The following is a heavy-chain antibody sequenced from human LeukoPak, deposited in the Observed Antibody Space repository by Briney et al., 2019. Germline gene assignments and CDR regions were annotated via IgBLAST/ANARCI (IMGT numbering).Heavy chain of an antibody. D-gene: IGHD4-17*01. CDR1: GFTFSSYW. V-gene: IGHV3-7*01. CDR2: IKQDGSEK. Sequence: GGPLRLSCAASGFTFSSYWMSWVRQAPGKGLEWVANIKQDGSEKYYVDSVKGRFTISRDNAKNSLYLQMNSLRAEDTAVYYCARDLGDHYADYYYYGMDVWGQGTTVTVSS. J-gene: IGHJ6*02. CDR3: ARDLGDHYADYYYYGMDV.